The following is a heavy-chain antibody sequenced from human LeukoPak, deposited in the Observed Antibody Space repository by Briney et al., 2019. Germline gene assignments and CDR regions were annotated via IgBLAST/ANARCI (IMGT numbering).Heavy chain of an antibody. D-gene: IGHD3-22*01. V-gene: IGHV1-2*02. CDR3: ARGERYDSSGYPDS. CDR1: GYTFTGYY. CDR2: INPNTGGT. J-gene: IGHJ4*02. Sequence: ASVKVSXKASGYTFTGYYMHWVRQAPGQGLEWMGWINPNTGGTNYAQKFQGRVTMTRDTSISTAYMELTRLTSDDTAVYYCARGERYDSSGYPDSWGQGTLVTVSS.